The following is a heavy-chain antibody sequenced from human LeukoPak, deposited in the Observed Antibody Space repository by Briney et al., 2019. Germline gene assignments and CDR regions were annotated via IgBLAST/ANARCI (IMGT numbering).Heavy chain of an antibody. CDR1: GFTFSSYS. CDR3: ANGRHAPGLLDY. J-gene: IGHJ4*02. D-gene: IGHD1-14*01. Sequence: PGGSLRLSCAASGFTFSSYSMNWVRQAPGKGLEWVSSISSSSSYIYYADSVKGRFTISRDNSKNTLYLQMNSLRAEDTAVYYCANGRHAPGLLDYWGQGTLVTVSS. V-gene: IGHV3-21*04. CDR2: ISSSSSYI.